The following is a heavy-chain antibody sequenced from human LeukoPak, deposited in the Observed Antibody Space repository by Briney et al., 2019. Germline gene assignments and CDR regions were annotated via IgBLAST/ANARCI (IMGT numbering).Heavy chain of an antibody. J-gene: IGHJ3*02. CDR2: IYPGDSDT. CDR3: ARSRAPGAADAFDI. V-gene: IGHV5-51*01. CDR1: GYTFSSYW. Sequence: GESLKISCQGSGYTFSSYWIGWVRRMPGKGLEWMGIIYPGDSDTRYSPSFQGQVTISADKSINTAYLQWSSLKAPDTAMYYCARSRAPGAADAFDIWGQGTMVTVS. D-gene: IGHD7-27*01.